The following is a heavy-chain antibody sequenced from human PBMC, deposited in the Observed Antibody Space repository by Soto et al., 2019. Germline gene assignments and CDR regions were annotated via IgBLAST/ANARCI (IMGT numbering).Heavy chain of an antibody. V-gene: IGHV4-39*01. J-gene: IGHJ5*01. Sequence: SETLSLTCIVSGSSISSSGYYWGWIRQPPGKGLEWIASMYYNLGTYYNPSLKSRVTISVDTSANQFSLKLSSVTAADTAVYYCARLPSRHCVDSWGQGTLVTVSS. CDR2: MYYNLGT. D-gene: IGHD2-21*01. CDR3: ARLPSRHCVDS. CDR1: GSSISSSGYY.